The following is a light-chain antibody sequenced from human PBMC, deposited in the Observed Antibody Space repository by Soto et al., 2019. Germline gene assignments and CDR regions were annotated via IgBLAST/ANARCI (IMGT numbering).Light chain of an antibody. J-gene: IGLJ2*01. V-gene: IGLV2-14*01. Sequence: QSALTKPASVSGSPGQSIPISCTGTSSDVGGYSYVSWYQQHPGKAPKLMIYEVSNRPSGVSNRFSGSKSGNTASLTISGLQPEDEADYYCSSYTSSSTLVFGGGTKLTVL. CDR2: EVS. CDR3: SSYTSSSTLV. CDR1: SSDVGGYSY.